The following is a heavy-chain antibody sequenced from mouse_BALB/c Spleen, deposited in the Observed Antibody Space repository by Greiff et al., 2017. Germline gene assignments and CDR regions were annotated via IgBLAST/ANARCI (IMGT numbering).Heavy chain of an antibody. D-gene: IGHD1-2*01. J-gene: IGHJ3*01. CDR2: ISDGGSYT. V-gene: IGHV5-4*02. CDR1: GFTFSDYY. Sequence: EVKLVESGGGLVKPGGSLKLSCAASGFTFSDYYMYWVRQTPEKRLEWVATISDGGSYTYYPDSVKGRFTISRDNAKNNLYPQMSSLKSEDTAMYYCARDTIRLRPGWFAYWGQGTLVTVSA. CDR3: ARDTIRLRPGWFAY.